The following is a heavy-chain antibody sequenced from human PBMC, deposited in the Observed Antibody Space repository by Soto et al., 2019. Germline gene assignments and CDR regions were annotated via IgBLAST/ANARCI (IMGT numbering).Heavy chain of an antibody. V-gene: IGHV4-59*04. J-gene: IGHJ4*02. D-gene: IGHD2-8*01. CDR2: IYYSGST. Sequence: PSETPSLTCTVSGGSISSYYWSWIRQPPGKGLEWIGYIYYSGSTYYNPSLKSRVTISVDTSKNQFSLKLSSVTAADTAVYYCARDKAGYCTNGVCSYFDYWGQGTLVTVSS. CDR1: GGSISSYY. CDR3: ARDKAGYCTNGVCSYFDY.